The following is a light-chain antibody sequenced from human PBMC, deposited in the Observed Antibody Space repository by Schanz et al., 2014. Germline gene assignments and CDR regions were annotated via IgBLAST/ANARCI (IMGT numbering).Light chain of an antibody. CDR1: SSDVGVYNY. J-gene: IGLJ2*01. Sequence: QSALTQPASVSGSPGQSITISCTGTSSDVGVYNYVSWYQQLPGEAPKLMIYDASNRPSGVSNRFSGSKSAYTASLTISGLQAEDEADYYCSSYATTNTLVFGGGTKLTVL. CDR3: SSYATTNTLV. CDR2: DAS. V-gene: IGLV2-14*03.